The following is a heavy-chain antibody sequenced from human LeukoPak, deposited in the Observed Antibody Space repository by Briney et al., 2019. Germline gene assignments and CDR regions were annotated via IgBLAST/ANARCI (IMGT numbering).Heavy chain of an antibody. CDR3: ASLRVPGYFDY. D-gene: IGHD3-16*01. CDR2: INPSRNT. J-gene: IGHJ4*03. CDR1: GGSFSGYY. Sequence: SETLSLTCAVFGGSFSGYYWNWIRQPPGKGLEWIGQINPSRNTNYNPSLKSRVTISVDTSKKQFSLKLSSVTAADTAVYYCASLRVPGYFDYWGPGNLVTVSS. V-gene: IGHV4-34*01.